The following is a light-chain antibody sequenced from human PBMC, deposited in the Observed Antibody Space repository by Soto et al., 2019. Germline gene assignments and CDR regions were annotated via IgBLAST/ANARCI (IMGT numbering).Light chain of an antibody. CDR2: AAS. J-gene: IGKJ5*01. V-gene: IGKV1-9*01. CDR3: QQLNDYPIT. Sequence: IQLTQSPSSLSASVGDRVTITCRASQGISSNLAWYQQQPGKAPKLLIYAASTLQSGVPSRFSGSGSGTDFTLTISSLQPEDSATYYCQQLNDYPITFGQGTRLEIK. CDR1: QGISSN.